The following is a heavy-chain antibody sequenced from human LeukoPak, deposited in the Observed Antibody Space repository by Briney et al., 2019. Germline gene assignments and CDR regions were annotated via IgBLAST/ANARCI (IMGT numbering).Heavy chain of an antibody. CDR3: ARGQPPSDYDTDV. V-gene: IGHV3-33*01. J-gene: IGHJ6*02. Sequence: GGSLRLSCAASGFTFSSYGIGWVRQAPGKGLEWVAVIWSDGSSRHYADSVKGRFTISRDNSKNTLYLQMNSLRAGDTAVYYCARGQPPSDYDTDVWGQGTTVSVSS. CDR1: GFTFSSYG. D-gene: IGHD3-10*01. CDR2: IWSDGSSR.